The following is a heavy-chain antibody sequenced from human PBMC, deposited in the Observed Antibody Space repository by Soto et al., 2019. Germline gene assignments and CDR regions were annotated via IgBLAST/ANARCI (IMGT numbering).Heavy chain of an antibody. D-gene: IGHD1-1*01. CDR3: ARELPQRQGRNMDV. V-gene: IGHV4-31*03. CDR1: GGSMTTGDQY. CDR2: INHCGSL. J-gene: IGHJ6*02. Sequence: QVQLQESGPGLVKPSQTLSLTCTVTGGSMTTGDQYWTWIRHRPGEGLEWFGYINHCGSLYYNPSLESRVSMSVNTSKNHFSLNLSSVIAADTAVYYCARELPQRQGRNMDVWGQGTTVTVSS.